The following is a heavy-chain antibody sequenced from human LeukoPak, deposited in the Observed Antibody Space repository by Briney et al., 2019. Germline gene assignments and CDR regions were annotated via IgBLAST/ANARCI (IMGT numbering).Heavy chain of an antibody. Sequence: SETLSLTCTVSGYSISSGYYWGWIRQPPGKGLEWIGSIYHSGSTYYNPSLKSRVTISVDTSKNQFSLKLSSVTAADAAVYYCARGMDCSGGSCYLYYYYYYYMDVWGKGTTVTVSS. D-gene: IGHD2-15*01. CDR3: ARGMDCSGGSCYLYYYYYYYMDV. J-gene: IGHJ6*03. CDR1: GYSISSGYY. CDR2: IYHSGST. V-gene: IGHV4-38-2*02.